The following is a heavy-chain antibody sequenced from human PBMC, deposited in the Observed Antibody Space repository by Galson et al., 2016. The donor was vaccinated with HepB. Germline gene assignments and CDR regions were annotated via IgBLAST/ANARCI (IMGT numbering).Heavy chain of an antibody. CDR3: VTSQGY. V-gene: IGHV3-7*03. CDR1: GLKFSTYW. J-gene: IGHJ4*02. Sequence: SLRLSCAVSGLKFSTYWMTWVHQAPGKGLEWVATINPDGNEKAYVDSVKGRFTMSRDNAKDSLHVQMNSLRAEDTGVYYCVTSQGYWGQGTLVTVSS. CDR2: INPDGNEK.